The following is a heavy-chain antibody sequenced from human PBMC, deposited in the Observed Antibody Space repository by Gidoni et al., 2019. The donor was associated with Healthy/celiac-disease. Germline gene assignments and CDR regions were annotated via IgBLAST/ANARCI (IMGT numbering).Heavy chain of an antibody. D-gene: IGHD3-3*01. CDR1: AGSFSGYY. V-gene: IGHV4-34*01. CDR3: ARGPNLITIFGVVRRYNWFDP. J-gene: IGHJ5*02. CDR2: INHSGST. Sequence: QVQLQQWGAGLLKPSETLSLTCAVHAGSFSGYYWSWIRQPPGKGLEWIGEINHSGSTNYNPSLKSRVTISVDTSKNQFSLKLSSVTAADTAVYYCARGPNLITIFGVVRRYNWFDPWGQGTLVTVSS.